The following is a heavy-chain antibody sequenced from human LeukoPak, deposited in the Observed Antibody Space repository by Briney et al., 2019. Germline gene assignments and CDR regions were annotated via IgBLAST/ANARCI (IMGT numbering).Heavy chain of an antibody. D-gene: IGHD5-12*01. Sequence: PGGSLRLSCAASGFTFSSYGMHWVRQAPGKGLEWVAVISYDGSNKYYADSVKGRFTISSDNSKNTLYLQMNSLRAEDTAVYYCARGYVNYYYGMDVWGKGTTVTVSS. CDR3: ARGYVNYYYGMDV. V-gene: IGHV3-30*03. CDR2: ISYDGSNK. J-gene: IGHJ6*04. CDR1: GFTFSSYG.